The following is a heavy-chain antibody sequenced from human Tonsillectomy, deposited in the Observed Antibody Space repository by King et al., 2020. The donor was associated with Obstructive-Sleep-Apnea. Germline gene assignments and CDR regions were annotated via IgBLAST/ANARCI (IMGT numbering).Heavy chain of an antibody. CDR1: GFTFSSYA. J-gene: IGHJ4*02. D-gene: IGHD2-15*01. CDR3: AKDRETPYCSGGSCYGGGGY. Sequence: VQLVESGGGLVQPGGSLRLSCAASGFTFSSYAMSWVRQAPGKGLEWVSAISGSGGSTYYADSVKGRFTISRDNSKNTLYLQMNGLRAEDTAVYYCAKDRETPYCSGGSCYGGGGYWGQGTLVTVSS. CDR2: ISGSGGST. V-gene: IGHV3-23*04.